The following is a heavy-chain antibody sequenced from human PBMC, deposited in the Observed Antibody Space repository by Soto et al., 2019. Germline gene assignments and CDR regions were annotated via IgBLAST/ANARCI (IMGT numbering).Heavy chain of an antibody. J-gene: IGHJ4*02. CDR1: GCTFSDQW. CDR2: IFPGDSDT. Sequence: GEALNSSCKSSGCTFSDQWVAGVRQKPGEGLWLVGIIFPGDSDTRYSPSFQGHVTISVDNSIHTHFLQWSSLTTSDTATYYCARVYMITFGGLTPSPRAYRFDYWGQGTRVTVSS. D-gene: IGHD3-16*01. V-gene: IGHV5-51*01. CDR3: ARVYMITFGGLTPSPRAYRFDY.